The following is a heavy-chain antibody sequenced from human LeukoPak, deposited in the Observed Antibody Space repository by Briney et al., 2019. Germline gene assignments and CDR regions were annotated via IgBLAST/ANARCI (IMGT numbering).Heavy chain of an antibody. D-gene: IGHD3-9*01. J-gene: IGHJ4*02. CDR1: GVSISSSNSY. CDR3: ARADYDILTGYYETFDY. CDR2: IYYSGNT. Sequence: SETLSLTCTVSGVSISSSNSYWGWIRQPPGKGLEWIGSIYYSGNTYYNASLKSQVSISIDTSKNQFSLRLTSVTAADTAVYYCARADYDILTGYYETFDYWGQGTLVTVSS. V-gene: IGHV4-39*01.